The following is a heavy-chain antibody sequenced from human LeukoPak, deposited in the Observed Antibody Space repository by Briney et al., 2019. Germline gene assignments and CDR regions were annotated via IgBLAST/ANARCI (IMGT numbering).Heavy chain of an antibody. CDR3: ARVLRGAYYDILTGRADY. CDR2: ISAYNGNT. Sequence: ASVKVSCKASGYTFTSHGISWVRQAPGQGLEWMGWISAYNGNTNYAQKLQGRVTMTTDTSTSTAYMELRSLRSDDTAVYYCARVLRGAYYDILTGRADYWGQGTLVTVSS. CDR1: GYTFTSHG. D-gene: IGHD3-9*01. V-gene: IGHV1-18*01. J-gene: IGHJ4*02.